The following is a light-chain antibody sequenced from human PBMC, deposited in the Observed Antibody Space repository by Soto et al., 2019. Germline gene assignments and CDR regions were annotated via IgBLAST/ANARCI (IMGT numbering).Light chain of an antibody. CDR1: QSISNF. J-gene: IGKJ1*01. V-gene: IGKV1-39*01. Sequence: DIQLTQSPSSLSASVGDRITITCRASQSISNFLNWYQQKPGKAPKLLIYAASSLQSGVPSRFGGSGSGTEFTLTISSLQPEDFATYSCQQSYSKPTWTFGQGTKMEIK. CDR3: QQSYSKPTWT. CDR2: AAS.